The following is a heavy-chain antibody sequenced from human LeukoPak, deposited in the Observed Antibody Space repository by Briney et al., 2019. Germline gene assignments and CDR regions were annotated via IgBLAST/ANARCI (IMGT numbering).Heavy chain of an antibody. CDR3: ARDHQTYCSGGSCYGVPDY. D-gene: IGHD2-15*01. CDR2: IWYDGSNK. CDR1: GFTFDDYV. V-gene: IGHV3-33*08. Sequence: GGSLRLSCAASGFTFDDYVMNWVRQAPGKGLEWVAVIWYDGSNKYYADSVKGRFTISRDNSKNTLYLQMNSLRAEDTAVYYCARDHQTYCSGGSCYGVPDYWGQGTLVTVSS. J-gene: IGHJ4*02.